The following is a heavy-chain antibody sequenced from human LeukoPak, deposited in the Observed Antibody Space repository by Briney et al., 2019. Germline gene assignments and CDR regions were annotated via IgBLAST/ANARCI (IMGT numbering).Heavy chain of an antibody. D-gene: IGHD5-18*01. V-gene: IGHV4-34*01. CDR1: GGSLSGYY. J-gene: IGHJ4*02. Sequence: SETLSLTCAVYGGSLSGYYWSWIRQPPGKGLEWIGEINHSGSTNYNPSLKSRVTISVDTSKNQFSLKLSSVTAADTAVYYCARGVLGGYSYGPSLDYWGQGTLVTVPS. CDR2: INHSGST. CDR3: ARGVLGGYSYGPSLDY.